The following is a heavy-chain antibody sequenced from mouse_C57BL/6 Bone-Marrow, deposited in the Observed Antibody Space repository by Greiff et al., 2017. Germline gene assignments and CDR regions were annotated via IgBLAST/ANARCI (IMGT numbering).Heavy chain of an antibody. CDR1: GFTFSDYY. D-gene: IGHD2-1*01. V-gene: IGHV5-16*02. CDR3: ARRGNYGFDY. J-gene: IGHJ2*01. Sequence: EVKLVESEGGLVQPGSSMKLSCTASGFTFSDYYMAWVRQVPEKGLEWVANINYDGSSTYYLDSLKSRFIISRDNAKNILYLQMSSLKSEDTATYYCARRGNYGFDYWGQGTTRTVSS. CDR2: INYDGSST.